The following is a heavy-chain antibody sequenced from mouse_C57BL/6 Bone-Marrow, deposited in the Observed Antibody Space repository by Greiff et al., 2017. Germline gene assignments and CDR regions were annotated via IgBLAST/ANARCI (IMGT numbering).Heavy chain of an antibody. D-gene: IGHD4-1*01. CDR1: GFSLSTSGMG. V-gene: IGHV8-12*01. CDR2: IYWDDDK. CDR3: ARRGDWDEYYFDD. Sequence: QVTLKVSGPGILQSSQTLSLTCSFSGFSLSTSGMGVSWIRQPSGKGLEWLAHIYWDDDKRYNPSLKRRLTISKATSRNQVFLTFTSVGTADTATYSYARRGDWDEYYFDDWGQGTTLTVSS. J-gene: IGHJ2*01.